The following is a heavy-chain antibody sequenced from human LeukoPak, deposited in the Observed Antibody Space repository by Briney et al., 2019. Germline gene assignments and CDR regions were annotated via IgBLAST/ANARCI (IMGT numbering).Heavy chain of an antibody. J-gene: IGHJ4*02. Sequence: SETLSLTCTVSGGSISSSSYYWGWIRQPPGKGLEWIGSIYYSGSTYYNPSLKSRVTISVDTSKNQFSLKLSSVTAADTAVYYCAKTYYDFWCGYFDYWGQGTLVTVSS. CDR2: IYYSGST. CDR3: AKTYYDFWCGYFDY. D-gene: IGHD3-3*01. V-gene: IGHV4-39*01. CDR1: GGSISSSSYY.